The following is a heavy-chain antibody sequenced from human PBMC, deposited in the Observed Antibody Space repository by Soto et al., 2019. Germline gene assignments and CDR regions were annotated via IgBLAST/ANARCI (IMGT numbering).Heavy chain of an antibody. Sequence: SVPQSLTKTVSDGYISNLDWNWIRQTPGKGLEWIGYIYYSGSTNYNPSLKSRVTISVDTSKNQFSLKLSSVTAADTAVYYCARRYGSYFDYWGQGTLVTVSS. J-gene: IGHJ4*02. V-gene: IGHV4-59*08. CDR1: DGYISNLD. D-gene: IGHD5-18*01. CDR3: ARRYGSYFDY. CDR2: IYYSGST.